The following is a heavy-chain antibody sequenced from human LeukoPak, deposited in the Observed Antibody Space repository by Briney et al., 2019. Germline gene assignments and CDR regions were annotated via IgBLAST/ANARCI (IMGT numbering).Heavy chain of an antibody. V-gene: IGHV4-30-4*01. J-gene: IGHJ4*02. Sequence: SETLSLTCTVSGGSISSGDYYWSWIRQPPGNGLEWIGYIHYSGTTYYNPSLKSRVSISVDTSKNQFSLNLNSVTAADTAVYYCARKRYDDPYFFDYWGQGTLVTVST. CDR2: IHYSGTT. D-gene: IGHD3-22*01. CDR1: GGSISSGDYY. CDR3: ARKRYDDPYFFDY.